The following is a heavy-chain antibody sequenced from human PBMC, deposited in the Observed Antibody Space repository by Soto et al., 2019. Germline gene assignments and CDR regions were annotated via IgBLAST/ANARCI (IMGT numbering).Heavy chain of an antibody. CDR2: VNPRTGVT. CDR1: GYTFTDYY. CDR3: ARVDMMIGAGHFDI. Sequence: GASVKVSCKGLGYTFTDYYIHWVRQAPGQGLEWMGWVNPRTGVTKYAQTFQGRVTMTRDTSIRLAYMELSSLRSDDSAVYYCARVDMMIGAGHFDIWGQGTLVTVSS. V-gene: IGHV1-2*02. J-gene: IGHJ3*02. D-gene: IGHD3-22*01.